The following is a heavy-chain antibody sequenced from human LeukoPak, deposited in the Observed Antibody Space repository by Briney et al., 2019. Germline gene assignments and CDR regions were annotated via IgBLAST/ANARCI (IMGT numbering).Heavy chain of an antibody. Sequence: PGGSLRLSCAASGFTFSSYSMNWVRQAPGQGLEWVSSISSSSSYIYYADSVKGRFTISRDNAKNSLYLQMNSLRAEDTAVYYCARDSEQNHDYGDYPDYWGQGTLVTVSS. V-gene: IGHV3-21*01. J-gene: IGHJ4*02. CDR1: GFTFSSYS. CDR3: ARDSEQNHDYGDYPDY. CDR2: ISSSSSYI. D-gene: IGHD4-17*01.